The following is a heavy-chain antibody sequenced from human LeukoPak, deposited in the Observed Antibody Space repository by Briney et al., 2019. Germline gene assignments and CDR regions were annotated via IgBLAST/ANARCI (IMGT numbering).Heavy chain of an antibody. D-gene: IGHD4-23*01. CDR2: IYYSGST. CDR1: GGSISSGGYY. V-gene: IGHV4-31*03. Sequence: SQTLSLTCTVSGGSISSGGYYWIWIRQHPGKGLQGMGYIYYSGSTYYNPSLKSRVTISVDTSKNQFSLKLSSVTAADTAVYYCARDRYTVVSWYFDLWGRGTLVTVSS. J-gene: IGHJ2*01. CDR3: ARDRYTVVSWYFDL.